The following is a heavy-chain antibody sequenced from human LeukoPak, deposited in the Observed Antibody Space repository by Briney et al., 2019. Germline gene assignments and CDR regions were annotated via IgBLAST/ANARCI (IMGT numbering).Heavy chain of an antibody. D-gene: IGHD6-19*01. Sequence: PGGSLRLSCAASGFTFDDYTMHWVRQAPGKGLEWVSLISWDGGSTYYADSVKGRFTISRGNTKNSLYLQMNSLRAEDTAVYYCARAISSGDFDYWGQGTLVTVSS. CDR2: ISWDGGST. CDR1: GFTFDDYT. J-gene: IGHJ4*02. CDR3: ARAISSGDFDY. V-gene: IGHV3-43*01.